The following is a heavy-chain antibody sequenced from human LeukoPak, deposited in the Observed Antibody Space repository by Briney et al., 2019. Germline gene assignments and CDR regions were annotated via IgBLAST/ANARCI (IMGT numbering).Heavy chain of an antibody. J-gene: IGHJ4*02. V-gene: IGHV4-59*01. CDR1: GGSISSYY. Sequence: SGTLSLTCTVSGGSISSYYWSWIRQPPGKGLEWIGYIYYSGSTNYNPSLKSRVTISVDTSKNQFSLKLSSVTAADTAVYYCARGYGSDGNYFDYWGQGTLVTVSS. CDR2: IYYSGST. D-gene: IGHD3-10*01. CDR3: ARGYGSDGNYFDY.